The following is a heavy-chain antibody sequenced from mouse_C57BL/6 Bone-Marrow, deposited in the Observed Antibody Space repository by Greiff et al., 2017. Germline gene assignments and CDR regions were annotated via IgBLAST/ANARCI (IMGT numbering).Heavy chain of an antibody. CDR3: ARGYAMDY. CDR2: IYPSSGYT. V-gene: IGHV1-7*01. CDR1: GYTFTSYW. J-gene: IGHJ4*01. Sequence: VQLQQSGAELAKPGASVKLSCKASGYTFTSYWMHWVKQRPGQGLEWIGYIYPSSGYTKYNQKFKDKATLTAYNSSSTAYMQLSSLSYEVSAVYYCARGYAMDYWGQGPSVTVSS.